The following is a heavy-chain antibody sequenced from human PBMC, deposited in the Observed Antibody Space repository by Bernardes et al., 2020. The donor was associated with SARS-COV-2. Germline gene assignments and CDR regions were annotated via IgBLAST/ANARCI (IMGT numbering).Heavy chain of an antibody. J-gene: IGHJ4*02. D-gene: IGHD1-1*01. CDR2: IYYTWSI. Sequence: PGKGLECIWSIYYTWSINYNPSLKGRVTISVETSENQFSLKLTSVTAADTAIYYCARGLEGGTIPCFDSWGQGTLVTVSS. CDR3: ARGLEGGTIPCFDS. V-gene: IGHV4-59*12.